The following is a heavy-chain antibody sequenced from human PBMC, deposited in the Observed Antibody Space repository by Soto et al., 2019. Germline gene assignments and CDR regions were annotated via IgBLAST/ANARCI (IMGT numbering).Heavy chain of an antibody. J-gene: IGHJ6*02. V-gene: IGHV4-59*08. CDR3: ARQGFGHLHGLVDV. CDR2: IHHSGST. Sequence: QVQLQESGPGLVKPSETLSLTCSVSGGSITSHYCSWFRQPPGKGLEWIGYIHHSGSTSYNPSLKSRFTMSGDTSKNQFSLKVSSVTAADTALYYCARQGFGHLHGLVDVWGPGTTVTVSS. CDR1: GGSITSHY. D-gene: IGHD3-10*01.